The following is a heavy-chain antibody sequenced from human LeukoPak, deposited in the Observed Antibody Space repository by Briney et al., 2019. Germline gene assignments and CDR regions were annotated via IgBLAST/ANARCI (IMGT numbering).Heavy chain of an antibody. CDR1: GYTFTGYY. Sequence: GASVKVSCKASGYTFTGYYMHWVRQAPGQGLEWMGWINPNSGGTNYAQKFQGWVTMTRDTSISTAYMELSRLRSDDTAVYYCAREAFSGSGGSCYNYWGQGTLVTVSS. CDR2: INPNSGGT. D-gene: IGHD2-15*01. J-gene: IGHJ4*02. V-gene: IGHV1-2*04. CDR3: AREAFSGSGGSCYNY.